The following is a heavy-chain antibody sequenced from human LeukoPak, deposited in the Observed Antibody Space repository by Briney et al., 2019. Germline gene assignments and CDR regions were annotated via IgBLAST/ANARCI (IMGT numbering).Heavy chain of an antibody. CDR2: INPNSGGT. CDR3: ARDHCTSNGCYEIYYYGMDV. CDR1: GYTFTDYY. J-gene: IGHJ6*02. D-gene: IGHD2-2*01. V-gene: IGHV1-2*02. Sequence: GASVKVSCKASGYTFTDYYIHWVRPAPGQGLEWMGWINPNSGGTNYAQKSQGRVTMTRATSISTAYKELSRLRSEDTAVYYCARDHCTSNGCYEIYYYGMDVWGQGTTVTVSS.